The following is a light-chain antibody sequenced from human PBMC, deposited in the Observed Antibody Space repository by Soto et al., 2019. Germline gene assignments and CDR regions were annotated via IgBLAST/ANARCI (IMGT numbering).Light chain of an antibody. CDR3: QQRGT. CDR2: GAS. Sequence: EIVLTQSPGTLSLSPGERATLSCRASHTISSSYLAWYQQKPGQAPRLLIYGASSRATGVPDRFSGSGSGTDFTLTISRLEPEDFAVYYCQQRGTFGQGTRLEIK. V-gene: IGKV3-20*01. CDR1: HTISSSY. J-gene: IGKJ5*01.